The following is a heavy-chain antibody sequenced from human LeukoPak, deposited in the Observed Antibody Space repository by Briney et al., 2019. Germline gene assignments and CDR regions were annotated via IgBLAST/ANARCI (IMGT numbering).Heavy chain of an antibody. V-gene: IGHV3-15*01. Sequence: PGESLRLSCAASGFTFSKAWMNWVRQAPGKGLEWVGRIKGETDDGTTDYTAPVKGRFTISRDDSKNTLYLQMNSLKTEDSAVYYCTTDARAVINVEHFDYWGQGTLVTVSS. D-gene: IGHD2-21*01. CDR3: TTDARAVINVEHFDY. CDR1: GFTFSKAW. CDR2: IKGETDDGTT. J-gene: IGHJ4*02.